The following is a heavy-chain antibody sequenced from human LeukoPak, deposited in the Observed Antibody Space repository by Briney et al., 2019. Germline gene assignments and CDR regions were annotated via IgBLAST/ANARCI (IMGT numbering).Heavy chain of an antibody. CDR2: IKEDGSEK. CDR1: GFTFSSNW. J-gene: IGHJ4*02. V-gene: IGHV3-7*03. Sequence: GGSLRLSCAASGFTFSSNWMNWVRQAPGKGLEWVANIKEDGSEKYYADSVKGRFTISRDNSKNLLYLQMNSLRAEDTAVYYCARDLKAVAGTGDWGQGTLVTVSS. D-gene: IGHD6-19*01. CDR3: ARDLKAVAGTGD.